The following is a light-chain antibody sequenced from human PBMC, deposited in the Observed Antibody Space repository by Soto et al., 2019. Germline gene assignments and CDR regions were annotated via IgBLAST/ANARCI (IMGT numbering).Light chain of an antibody. CDR3: QQRSNGPLT. V-gene: IGKV3-11*01. Sequence: EIVLTQSPATLSLSPGERVTLSCRASQSVSSYFAWYQQKPGQAPRLLIYDASNRATAISARFSGSVSGTDFTLTISRLEPEDFAVYSCQQRSNGPLTFGQGTRLEIK. J-gene: IGKJ5*01. CDR2: DAS. CDR1: QSVSSY.